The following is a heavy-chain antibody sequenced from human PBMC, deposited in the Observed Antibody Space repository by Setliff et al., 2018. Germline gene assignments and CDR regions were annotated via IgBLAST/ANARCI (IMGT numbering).Heavy chain of an antibody. D-gene: IGHD6-13*01. CDR1: GYSISSGYY. J-gene: IGHJ6*02. CDR2: IYHSGST. Sequence: ETLSLTCAVSGYSISSGYYWGWIRQPPGKGLEWIGNIYHSGSTYYNPSLKSRVTISVDTSKNQFSLKLTSVTAADTAVYYCARSGSSWYSGPRGYYYYGMDVWGQGTTVTVSS. CDR3: ARSGSSWYSGPRGYYYYGMDV. V-gene: IGHV4-38-2*01.